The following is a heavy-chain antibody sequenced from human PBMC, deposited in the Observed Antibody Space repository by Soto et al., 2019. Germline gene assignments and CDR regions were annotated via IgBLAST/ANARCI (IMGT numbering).Heavy chain of an antibody. V-gene: IGHV6-1*01. Sequence: SQTLSLTCAISGDSVSSNSAAWNWIRQSPSRGLEWLGRTYYRSKWYNDYAVSVKSRITINPDTSKNQFSLQLNSVTPEDTAVYYCAREQIQLWSYYYYYYMDVWGKGTTVTVSS. CDR2: TYYRSKWYN. J-gene: IGHJ6*03. CDR1: GDSVSSNSAA. CDR3: AREQIQLWSYYYYYYMDV. D-gene: IGHD5-18*01.